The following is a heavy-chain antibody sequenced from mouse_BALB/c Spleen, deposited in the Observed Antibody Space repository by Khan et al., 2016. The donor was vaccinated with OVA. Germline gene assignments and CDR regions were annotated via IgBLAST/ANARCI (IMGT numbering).Heavy chain of an antibody. V-gene: IGHV1-4*01. CDR3: VRDGAYHRNDGWVAY. J-gene: IGHJ3*01. D-gene: IGHD2-14*01. Sequence: QVQLKASGAELARPGASVKMSYKASGYTFTSYTIHWIKKRPGQGLEWIGYINPTNGYTNYNQKFKDKATLTTDKSSTTAYLQLSSLTSDDSAVYNCVRDGAYHRNDGWVAYWGQGTLVTVSA. CDR2: INPTNGYT. CDR1: GYTFTSYT.